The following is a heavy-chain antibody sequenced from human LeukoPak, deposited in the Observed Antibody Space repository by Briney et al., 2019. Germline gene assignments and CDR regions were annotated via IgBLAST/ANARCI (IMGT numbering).Heavy chain of an antibody. J-gene: IGHJ4*02. CDR2: ISSSGSTI. CDR3: ARSPRGYSSYFDY. CDR1: VFTFSTYY. Sequence: GGCLRLSCAPSVFTFSTYYMNWVRPAPGKGLEWVSYISSSGSTIYYADSVKGRFTISRDNAKNSLYLKMNSLRAEDTAVYYCARSPRGYSSYFDYWGQGTLVTVSS. V-gene: IGHV3-48*03. D-gene: IGHD3-22*01.